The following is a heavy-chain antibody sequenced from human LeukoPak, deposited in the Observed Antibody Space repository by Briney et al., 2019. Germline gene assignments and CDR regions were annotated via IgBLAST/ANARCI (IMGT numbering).Heavy chain of an antibody. CDR1: GFTFSSYA. CDR2: ISYDGSNK. J-gene: IGHJ4*02. Sequence: QPGGSLRLSCAASGFTFSSYAMHWVRQAPGKGLEWVAVISYDGSNKYYADSVKGRLTISRDNSKNKLYLQMNSLRAEDTAVYYCARDLSMLSLDYWGQGTLVTVSS. V-gene: IGHV3-30*01. CDR3: ARDLSMLSLDY. D-gene: IGHD2-8*01.